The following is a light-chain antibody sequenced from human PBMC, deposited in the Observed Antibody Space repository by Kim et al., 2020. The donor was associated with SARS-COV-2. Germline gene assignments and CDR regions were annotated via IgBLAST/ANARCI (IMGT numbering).Light chain of an antibody. CDR2: LERGGPY. J-gene: IGLJ3*02. CDR1: RGHRSDI. Sequence: SSVKLTCTLSRGHRSDIIAWQQKQPGRAPRYLMKLERGGPYDKGSGVPDRFSGSSSGADRYLTISNLQSEDEADYYCETWDRTTRVFGGGTQLTVL. V-gene: IGLV4-60*03. CDR3: ETWDRTTRV.